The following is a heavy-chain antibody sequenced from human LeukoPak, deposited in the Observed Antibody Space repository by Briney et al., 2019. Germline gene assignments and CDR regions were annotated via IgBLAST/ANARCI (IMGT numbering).Heavy chain of an antibody. V-gene: IGHV3-66*01. CDR2: IYSSGST. J-gene: IGHJ4*02. Sequence: GGSLRLSCATSGFSVRTNYLSWVRQAPGEGLEWVSVIYSSGSTYYPDSVKGRLTITRDDSQNTLDLQMNSLRAEDTAVYYCARITSKVSLGGGWYFDYWGQATVVTVSS. D-gene: IGHD6-19*01. CDR3: ARITSKVSLGGGWYFDY. CDR1: GFSVRTNY.